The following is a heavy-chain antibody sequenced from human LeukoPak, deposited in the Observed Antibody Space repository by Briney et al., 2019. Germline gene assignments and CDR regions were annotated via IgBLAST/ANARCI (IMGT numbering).Heavy chain of an antibody. D-gene: IGHD3-9*01. CDR1: GYSISSGYY. V-gene: IGHV4-38-2*02. J-gene: IGHJ2*01. Sequence: QTSETLSLTCTVSGYSISSGYYWGWIRQPPGKGLEWIGSIYHSGSTYYNPSLRSRVTISVDTSKNQFSLKLSSVTAANTAVYYCTREMYYDILTGNLYWYFDLWGRGTLVTVSS. CDR2: IYHSGST. CDR3: TREMYYDILTGNLYWYFDL.